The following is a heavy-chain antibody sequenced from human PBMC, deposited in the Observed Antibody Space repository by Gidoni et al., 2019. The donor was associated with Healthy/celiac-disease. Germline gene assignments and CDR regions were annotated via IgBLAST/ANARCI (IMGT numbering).Heavy chain of an antibody. Sequence: QVTLRESGPALVKPTQTLTLTCTFSGFSLSPSGMCVRWIRQPPGKALEWLARIDWDDDKYYSTSLKTRLTISKDTSKNQVVLTMTNMDPVDTATYYCARDYYDSSGYYSNYYYYGMDVWGQGTTVTVSS. CDR3: ARDYYDSSGYYSNYYYYGMDV. CDR2: IDWDDDK. V-gene: IGHV2-70*15. J-gene: IGHJ6*02. D-gene: IGHD3-22*01. CDR1: GFSLSPSGMC.